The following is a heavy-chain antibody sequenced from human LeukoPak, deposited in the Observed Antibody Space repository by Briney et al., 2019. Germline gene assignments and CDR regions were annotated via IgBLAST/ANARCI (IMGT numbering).Heavy chain of an antibody. D-gene: IGHD4-17*01. Sequence: GGSLRLSCTASGFTFGDYAVSWVRQAPGKGLEWVGFIRSKAYGGTTEYAESVKGRFTISGDDSKSIAYLQMNSLKTEDTAVYYCTRGSQDYGDYRSYYYYGMDVWGKGTTVTVSS. J-gene: IGHJ6*04. CDR1: GFTFGDYA. V-gene: IGHV3-49*04. CDR3: TRGSQDYGDYRSYYYYGMDV. CDR2: IRSKAYGGTT.